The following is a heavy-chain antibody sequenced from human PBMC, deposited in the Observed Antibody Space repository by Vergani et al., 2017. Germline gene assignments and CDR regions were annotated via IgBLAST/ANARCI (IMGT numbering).Heavy chain of an antibody. CDR1: GGPISSGGYY. CDR3: GGGGRSGYYHYYYYGMDV. V-gene: IGHV4-31*03. J-gene: IGHJ6*02. D-gene: IGHD3-3*01. CDR2: IYYSGST. Sequence: QVQLQESGPGLVKPSQTLSLTCTVSGGPISSGGYYWSWIRQHPGKGLEWIGYIYYSGSTYYNPSLKSRVTISVDPTKNQFSLKLSSVTAADTAVYYCGGGGRSGYYHYYYYGMDVWGQGTTVTVSS.